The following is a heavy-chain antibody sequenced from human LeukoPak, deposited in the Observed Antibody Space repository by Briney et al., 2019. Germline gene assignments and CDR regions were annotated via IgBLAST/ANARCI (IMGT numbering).Heavy chain of an antibody. Sequence: SQTLSLTCAVSGGSISSGGYSWSWIRQPPGKGLEWIGYIYHSGSTYYNPSLKSRVTISVDGSKNQFSLKLSSVTAADTAVYYCARLTPYDSSGYYIRYYFDYWGQGTLVTVSS. D-gene: IGHD3-22*01. J-gene: IGHJ4*02. CDR2: IYHSGST. CDR1: GGSISSGGYS. V-gene: IGHV4-30-2*01. CDR3: ARLTPYDSSGYYIRYYFDY.